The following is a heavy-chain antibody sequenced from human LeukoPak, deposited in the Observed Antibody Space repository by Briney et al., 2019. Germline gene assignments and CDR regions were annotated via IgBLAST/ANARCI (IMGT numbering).Heavy chain of an antibody. CDR3: ARGGYYDSSGYYYADAFDS. CDR1: GYTFTGYY. CDR2: INPNSGGT. J-gene: IGHJ3*02. D-gene: IGHD3-22*01. V-gene: IGHV1-2*02. Sequence: ASVKVSCKASGYTFTGYYMHWVRQAPGQGLEWMGWINPNSGGTNYAQKFQGRVTMTRDTSISTAYMELSRLRSDDTAVYYCARGGYYDSSGYYYADAFDSWGQGTMVTVSS.